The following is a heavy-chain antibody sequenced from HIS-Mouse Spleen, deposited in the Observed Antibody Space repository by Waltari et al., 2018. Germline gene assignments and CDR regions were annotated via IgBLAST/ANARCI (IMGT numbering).Heavy chain of an antibody. Sequence: EVQLVESGGGLVKPGGSLRLSCAAQGFPLSNAWMRWVRWAPGKGLEWVGRIKSKTDGGTTDYAAPVKGRFTISRDDSKNTLYLQMNSLKTEDTAVYYCNLEYSSSDFDYWGQGTLVTVSS. D-gene: IGHD6-6*01. CDR2: IKSKTDGGTT. CDR1: GFPLSNAW. J-gene: IGHJ4*02. CDR3: NLEYSSSDFDY. V-gene: IGHV3-15*01.